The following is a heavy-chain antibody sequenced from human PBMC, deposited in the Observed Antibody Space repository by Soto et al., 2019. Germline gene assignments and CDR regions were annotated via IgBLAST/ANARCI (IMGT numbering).Heavy chain of an antibody. V-gene: IGHV3-30*04. CDR2: ISYDGRNE. CDR3: VRDGVQQWLSYYFEY. D-gene: IGHD6-19*01. CDR1: GFTFSSYA. Sequence: QVELVESGGGVVQPGRSLRLSCAASGFTFSSYAMHWVRQAPGKGLQWVALISYDGRNEYYGDSVKGRFTVSRDNSKNTVDVQMNSLRAEDTAVYYSVRDGVQQWLSYYFEYWGQGTLVTVSS. J-gene: IGHJ4*02.